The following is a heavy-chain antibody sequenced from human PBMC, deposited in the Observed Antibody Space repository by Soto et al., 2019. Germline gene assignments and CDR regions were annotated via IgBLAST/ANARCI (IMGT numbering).Heavy chain of an antibody. J-gene: IGHJ5*02. CDR1: GGSISSGGYY. CDR2: IYYSGST. D-gene: IGHD6-19*01. V-gene: IGHV4-31*03. CDR3: ARVGIAVAGKENWFDP. Sequence: SDTLSLTCTVSGGSISSGGYYWSWIRQHPGKGLEWIGYIYYSGSTYYNPSLKSRVTISVDTSKNQFSLKLSSVTAADTAVYYCARVGIAVAGKENWFDPWGQGTLVTVS.